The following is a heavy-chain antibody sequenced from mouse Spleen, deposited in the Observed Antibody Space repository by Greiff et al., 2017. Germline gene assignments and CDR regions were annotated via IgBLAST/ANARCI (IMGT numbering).Heavy chain of an antibody. CDR2: ISSGSSTI. CDR3: ARPSYGNYVRYYAMDY. V-gene: IGHV5-17*01. J-gene: IGHJ4*01. CDR1: GFTFSDYG. D-gene: IGHD2-1*01. Sequence: EVKLVESGGGLVKPGGSLKLSCAASGFTFSDYGMHWVRQAPEKGLEWVAYISSGSSTIYYADTVKGRFTISRDNAKNTLFLQMTSLRSEDTAMYYCARPSYGNYVRYYAMDYWGQGTSVTVSS.